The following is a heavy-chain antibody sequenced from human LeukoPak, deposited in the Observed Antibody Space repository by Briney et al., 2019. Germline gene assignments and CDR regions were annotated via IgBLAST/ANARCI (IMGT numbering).Heavy chain of an antibody. V-gene: IGHV4-38-2*02. CDR3: ARGRARAWLTKWYFDY. Sequence: SETLSLTCTVSGYSISSGYYWGWIRQPPGKGLEWIGEINHSGSTNYNPSLKSRVTISVDTSKNQFSLKLSSVTAADTAVYYCARGRARAWLTKWYFDYWGQGTLVTVSS. CDR2: INHSGST. D-gene: IGHD4/OR15-4a*01. J-gene: IGHJ4*02. CDR1: GYSISSGYY.